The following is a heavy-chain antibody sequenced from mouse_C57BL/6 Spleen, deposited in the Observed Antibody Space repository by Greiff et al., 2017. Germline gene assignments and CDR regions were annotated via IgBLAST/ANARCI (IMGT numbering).Heavy chain of an antibody. CDR2: ISDGGSYT. D-gene: IGHD1-1*01. CDR3: AREGGVFITTVVASRYFDV. CDR1: GFTFSSYA. V-gene: IGHV5-4*01. Sequence: EVMLVESGGGLVKPGGSLKLSCAASGFTFSSYAMSWVRQTPEKRLEWVATISDGGSYTYYTDNVKGRFTISRDNAKNNLYLQMSHLKSEDTAMYYCAREGGVFITTVVASRYFDVWGTGTTVTVSS. J-gene: IGHJ1*03.